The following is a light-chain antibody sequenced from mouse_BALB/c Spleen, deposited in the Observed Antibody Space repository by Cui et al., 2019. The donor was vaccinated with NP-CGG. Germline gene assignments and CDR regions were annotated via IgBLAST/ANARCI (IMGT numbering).Light chain of an antibody. V-gene: IGLV1*01. Sequence: QAVVTQESALTTSPGETVTFTCRSNTGAVTTSNYANWVQEKPDHLFTGLIGGTNNRAPGVPARFSGSLIRNKAALTITGAQTEDEAIYFCALWYSNHWVFGGGTKLTVL. CDR2: GTN. J-gene: IGLJ1*01. CDR1: TGAVTTSNY. CDR3: ALWYSNHWV.